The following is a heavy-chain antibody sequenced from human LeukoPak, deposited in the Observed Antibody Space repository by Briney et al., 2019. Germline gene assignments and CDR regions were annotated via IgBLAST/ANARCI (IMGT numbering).Heavy chain of an antibody. J-gene: IGHJ5*02. CDR1: GFTFSSYS. CDR3: ARGLTIFGVVSGFDP. Sequence: GGSLRLSCAASGFTFSSYSMNWVRQAPGKGLEWVSSISSSSSYIYYADSVKGRFTISRDNAKNPLYLQTNSLRAEDTAVYYCARGLTIFGVVSGFDPWGQGTLVTVSS. V-gene: IGHV3-21*01. D-gene: IGHD3-3*01. CDR2: ISSSSSYI.